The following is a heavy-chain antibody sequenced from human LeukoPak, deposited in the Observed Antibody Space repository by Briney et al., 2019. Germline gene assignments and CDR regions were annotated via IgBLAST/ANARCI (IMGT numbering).Heavy chain of an antibody. CDR3: AGDRNFELDY. CDR1: GGSISSYY. Sequence: SETLSLTCTVSGGSISSYYWSWIRQPPGKGLEWIGYIYYSGDTNCNPSLKSRVTISIDTSKNQFSLKLSSVTAADTAVYYCAGDRNFELDYWGQGTLVTVSS. CDR2: IYYSGDT. V-gene: IGHV4-59*01. J-gene: IGHJ4*02.